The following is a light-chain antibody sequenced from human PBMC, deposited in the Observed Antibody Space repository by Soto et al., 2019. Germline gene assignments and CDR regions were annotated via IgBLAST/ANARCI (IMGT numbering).Light chain of an antibody. V-gene: IGKV3-11*01. Sequence: PGERATLSFRASPSVTNYLAWYQQKPGQPPRLLIYGAFNRAAGIPDRFSGSGSGTDFTLTISSLEPEDSAVYYCQQRNLWPPVTVGQGTRLEIK. J-gene: IGKJ5*01. CDR1: PSVTNY. CDR3: QQRNLWPPVT. CDR2: GAF.